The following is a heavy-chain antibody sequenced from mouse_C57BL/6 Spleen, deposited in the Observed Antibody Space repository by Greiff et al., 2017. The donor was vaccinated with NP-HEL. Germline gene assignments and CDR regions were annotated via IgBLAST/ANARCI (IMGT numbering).Heavy chain of an antibody. CDR2: INPYNGGT. V-gene: IGHV1-19*01. CDR3: ARGTWLREHDYAMDY. CDR1: GYTFTDYY. Sequence: EVQLQQSGPVLVKPGASVKMSCKASGYTFTDYYMNWVKQSHGKSLEWIGVINPYNGGTSYNQKFKGKATLTVDKSSSTAYMELNSLTSEDSAVYYGARGTWLREHDYAMDYWGQGTSVTVSS. D-gene: IGHD2-2*01. J-gene: IGHJ4*01.